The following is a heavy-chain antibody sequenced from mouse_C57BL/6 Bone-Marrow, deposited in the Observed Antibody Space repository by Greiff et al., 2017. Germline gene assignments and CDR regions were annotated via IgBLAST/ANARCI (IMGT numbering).Heavy chain of an antibody. Sequence: QVQLQQSGPELVKPGASVKISCKASGYAFSSSWMNWVKQRPGKGLEWIGRIYPGDGDTTYNGKFKGKATLTADKHSSTAYMQLSSLTSEYSAVYFCASHYYGSRYYAMDYWGQGTSVTVSA. D-gene: IGHD1-1*01. CDR2: IYPGDGDT. CDR3: ASHYYGSRYYAMDY. J-gene: IGHJ4*01. CDR1: GYAFSSSW. V-gene: IGHV1-82*01.